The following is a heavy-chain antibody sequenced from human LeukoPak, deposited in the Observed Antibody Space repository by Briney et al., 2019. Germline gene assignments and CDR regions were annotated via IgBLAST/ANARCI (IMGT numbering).Heavy chain of an antibody. CDR1: GYTFTNYD. CDR2: IHPNSADT. V-gene: IGHV1-8*01. D-gene: IGHD1-1*01. Sequence: GASVKVSCKASGYTFTNYDINWVRQATGQGLERMGRIHPNSADTDYAQMFQGRVFMTRNTSISAVYMELSSLRSDDTAVYYCARGNPYKPGVAFDIWGQGTLVTVSS. J-gene: IGHJ3*02. CDR3: ARGNPYKPGVAFDI.